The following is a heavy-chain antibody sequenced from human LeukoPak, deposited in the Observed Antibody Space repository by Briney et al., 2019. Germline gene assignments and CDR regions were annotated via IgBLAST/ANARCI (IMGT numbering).Heavy chain of an antibody. CDR2: IIHSGST. Sequence: GSLRLSCAASGFTFSSYAMSWVRQPPGKGLEWIGEIIHSGSTNYNPSLKSRVTISIDTSKNQFSLKLSSVTAADTAVYYCARQRRSYFGSNSGYYFDSWGQGTLVTVSS. CDR3: ARQRRSYFGSNSGYYFDS. J-gene: IGHJ4*02. V-gene: IGHV4-34*12. CDR1: GFTFSSYA. D-gene: IGHD5-24*01.